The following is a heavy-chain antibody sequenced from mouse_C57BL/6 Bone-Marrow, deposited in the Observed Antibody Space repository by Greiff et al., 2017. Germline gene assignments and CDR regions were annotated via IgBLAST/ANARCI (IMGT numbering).Heavy chain of an antibody. CDR2: IRNEANNHAT. J-gene: IGHJ2*01. CDR1: GGKGRDAG. Sequence: EVMLVESGGGLGKKGGSMKISWEAEGGKGRDAGRGWGGESPGEGLEWVAEIRNEANNHATYYAESVKGRFTISRDDSKSSVYLQMNSLRAEDTGIYYCTRNYGSSCYFDYWGQGTTLTVSS. CDR3: TRNYGSSCYFDY. V-gene: IGHV6-6*01. D-gene: IGHD1-1*01.